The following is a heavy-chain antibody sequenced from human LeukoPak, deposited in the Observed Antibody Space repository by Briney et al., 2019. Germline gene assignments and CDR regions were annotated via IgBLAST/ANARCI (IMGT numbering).Heavy chain of an antibody. Sequence: SETLSLTCTLSGGSITRSGYNWGWIRQPPGKGLEWIGNIYYSGTTYYNPSLKSRVTISVDTSKNQFSLKLSSVTAADTAVYYCARPQRSGHLDLWGQGTLVIVSS. CDR2: IYYSGTT. CDR1: GGSITRSGYN. J-gene: IGHJ5*02. D-gene: IGHD3-3*01. V-gene: IGHV4-39*01. CDR3: ARPQRSGHLDL.